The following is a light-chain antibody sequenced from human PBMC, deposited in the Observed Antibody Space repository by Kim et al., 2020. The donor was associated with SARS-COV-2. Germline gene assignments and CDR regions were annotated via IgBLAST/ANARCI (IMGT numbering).Light chain of an antibody. CDR1: SLRNYY. V-gene: IGLV3-19*01. Sequence: SSELTQDPAVSVALGQTVRITCQGNSLRNYYASWYQQKPGQAPILVIYNKNNRPSGIPDRFSGSSSGDTASLTITGAQAEDEADYYCNSRDSSGQVWVFG. J-gene: IGLJ3*02. CDR3: NSRDSSGQVWV. CDR2: NKN.